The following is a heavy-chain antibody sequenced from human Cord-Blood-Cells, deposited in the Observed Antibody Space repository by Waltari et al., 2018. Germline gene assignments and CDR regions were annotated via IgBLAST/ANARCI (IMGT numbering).Heavy chain of an antibody. Sequence: QVQLVQSGAEVKKHGASVKVSCKASGYTFTGYYMQWLRLGPGPGLEWMGWINPNSGGTNYAQKFQGRVTMTRDTSISTAYMELSRLRSDDTAVYYCVRVVRGPYYYYGMDVWGQGTMVTVSS. J-gene: IGHJ6*02. CDR3: VRVVRGPYYYYGMDV. D-gene: IGHD3-10*01. V-gene: IGHV1-2*02. CDR2: INPNSGGT. CDR1: GYTFTGYY.